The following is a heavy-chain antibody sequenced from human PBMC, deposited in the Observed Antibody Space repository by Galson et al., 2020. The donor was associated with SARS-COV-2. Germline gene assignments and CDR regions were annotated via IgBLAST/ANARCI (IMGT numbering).Heavy chain of an antibody. CDR2: IFSNDEK. Sequence: SGPTLVKPTETLTLTCTVSGFSLSNARMGVSWIRQPPGKALEWLAHIFSNDEKSYSTSLKSRLTISKDTSKSQVVLTMTNMDPVDTATYYCALIYGSSPLNWFDPWGQGTLVTVSS. V-gene: IGHV2-26*01. CDR3: ALIYGSSPLNWFDP. CDR1: GFSLSNARMG. D-gene: IGHD6-6*01. J-gene: IGHJ5*02.